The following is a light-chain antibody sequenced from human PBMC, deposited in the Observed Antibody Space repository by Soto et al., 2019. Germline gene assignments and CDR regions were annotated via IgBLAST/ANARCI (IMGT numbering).Light chain of an antibody. V-gene: IGLV1-44*01. CDR2: SDS. CDR1: TSNIGSNT. CDR3: AVWDDSLNGSV. Sequence: QSVLTQPPSASGTPGQRVTISCSGSTSNIGSNTVNWYQQLPGTAPKLLIYSDSQRPSGVPDRFSGSKSGTSASLATSGLQSEDESDYYCAVWDDSLNGSVFGGGTKVTVL. J-gene: IGLJ2*01.